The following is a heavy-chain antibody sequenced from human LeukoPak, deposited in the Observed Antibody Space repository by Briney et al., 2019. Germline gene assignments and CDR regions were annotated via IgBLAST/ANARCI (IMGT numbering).Heavy chain of an antibody. CDR1: GYTFTSYY. D-gene: IGHD3-22*01. CDR3: ARDARTSYDSSGYYFDY. CDR2: INPSGGST. Sequence: GGSVKVSCKASGYTFTSYYMHWVRQAPGQGLEWMGIINPSGGSTSYAQKFQGRVTMTRDTSTSTVYMELSSLRSEDTAVYYCARDARTSYDSSGYYFDYWGQGTLVTVSS. J-gene: IGHJ4*02. V-gene: IGHV1-46*01.